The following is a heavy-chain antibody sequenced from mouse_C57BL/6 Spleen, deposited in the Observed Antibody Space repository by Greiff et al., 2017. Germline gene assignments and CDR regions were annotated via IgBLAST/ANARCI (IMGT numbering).Heavy chain of an antibody. D-gene: IGHD2-14*01. CDR1: GYSITSGYY. V-gene: IGHV3-6*01. CDR2: ISYDGSN. Sequence: EVQLQQSGPGLVKPSQSLSLTCSVTGYSITSGYYWNWVRQFPGNKLEWMGYISYDGSNNYNPSLKNRISITRDTSKNQFFLKLNSVTTEDTATYYCAREGYAKPMDYWGQGTSVTVSS. J-gene: IGHJ4*01. CDR3: AREGYAKPMDY.